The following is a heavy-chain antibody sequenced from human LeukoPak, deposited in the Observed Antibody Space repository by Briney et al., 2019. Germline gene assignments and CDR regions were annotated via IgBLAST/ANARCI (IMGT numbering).Heavy chain of an antibody. CDR3: VKRDKGTFDY. J-gene: IGHJ4*02. V-gene: IGHV3-23*01. Sequence: GRSLRVSCAASGFTFSSYAMTWVRQAPGKGLEWVSAIGARADTSDYADAVKGRFIISRDNSKNTLYLQMNSLRAEDTAVYYCVKRDKGTFDYWGRGTLVTVSS. CDR1: GFTFSSYA. CDR2: IGARADTS. D-gene: IGHD3-16*01.